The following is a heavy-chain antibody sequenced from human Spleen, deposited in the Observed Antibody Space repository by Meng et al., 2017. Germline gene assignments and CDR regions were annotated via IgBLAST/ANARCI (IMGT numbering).Heavy chain of an antibody. Sequence: VRVVESGGEVKKPGASVKVYCQASGNIFTAHYVHVGREAPGEGLEWMGRINPNSGATNYAQKFQGRVTMSRDTSISTVYMELSRLRSVDTAVYYCAGDYGDFLEFDPWGQGTLVTVSS. V-gene: IGHV1-2*02. D-gene: IGHD4-17*01. J-gene: IGHJ5*02. CDR3: AGDYGDFLEFDP. CDR1: GNIFTAHY. CDR2: INPNSGAT.